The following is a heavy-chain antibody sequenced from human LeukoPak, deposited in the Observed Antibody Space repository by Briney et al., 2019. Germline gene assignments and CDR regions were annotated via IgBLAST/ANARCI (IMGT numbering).Heavy chain of an antibody. J-gene: IGHJ5*02. D-gene: IGHD3-22*01. CDR1: GGSFTGYY. V-gene: IGHV4-34*01. CDR2: INHSGST. CDR3: ARRMNYYDSSGSGTWFDP. Sequence: SETLSLTCAVCGGSFTGYYWGWIRQPPGKGLEWIGEINHSGSTNYNPSLKSRVTISVDTSKNQFSLKLSSVTAAGTAVYYCARRMNYYDSSGSGTWFDPWGQGTLVTVSS.